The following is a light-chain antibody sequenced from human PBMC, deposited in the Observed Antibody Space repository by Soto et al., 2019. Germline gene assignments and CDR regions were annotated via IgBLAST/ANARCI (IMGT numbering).Light chain of an antibody. CDR2: AVS. Sequence: DLQMTQSPSSLSAPVGGRVNITCRASQGIRRDLGWYQQKPGKAPTRLIYAVSSLHSGVPSRFSGSGSGTEITLTISSLQPEDSATYYCLQHNSYPLTFGGGTKVEIK. J-gene: IGKJ4*01. V-gene: IGKV1-17*01. CDR1: QGIRRD. CDR3: LQHNSYPLT.